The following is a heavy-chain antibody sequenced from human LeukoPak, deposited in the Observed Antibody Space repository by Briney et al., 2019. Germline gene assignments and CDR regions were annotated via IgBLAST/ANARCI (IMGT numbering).Heavy chain of an antibody. CDR1: GGSISSSSYY. V-gene: IGHV4-39*01. D-gene: IGHD5-24*01. CDR3: ARSVGGMATVFDY. CDR2: IYYSGST. J-gene: IGHJ4*02. Sequence: SETLSLTCAVSGGSISSSSYYWGWIRQPPGKGLEWIGSIYYSGSTYYNPSLKSRVTISVDTSKNQFSPKLSSVTAADTAVYYCARSVGGMATVFDYWGQGTLVTVSS.